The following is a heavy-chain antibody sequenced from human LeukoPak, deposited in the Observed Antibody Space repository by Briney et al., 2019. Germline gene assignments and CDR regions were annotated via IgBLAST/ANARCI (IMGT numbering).Heavy chain of an antibody. CDR2: INHSGST. Sequence: SETLSLTCAVYGGSLSGYYWSWIRQPPGKGLEWIGEINHSGSTNYNPSLKSRVTISVDTSKNQFSLKLSSVTAADTAVYYCARGYCSSTSCYYIDYWGQGTLVTVSS. D-gene: IGHD2-2*01. V-gene: IGHV4-34*01. J-gene: IGHJ4*02. CDR3: ARGYCSSTSCYYIDY. CDR1: GGSLSGYY.